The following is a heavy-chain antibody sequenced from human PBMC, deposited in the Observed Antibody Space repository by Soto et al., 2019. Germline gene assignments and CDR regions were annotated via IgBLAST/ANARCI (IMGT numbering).Heavy chain of an antibody. D-gene: IGHD6-19*01. CDR1: GFTFSSYN. CDR3: ARRFEQWLVFDY. V-gene: IGHV3-48*01. Sequence: EVQLVESGGGLVQPGGSLRLSCAASGFTFSSYNMNWVRQAPGKGLEWVSYISSSSTTMYYADSVKGRFTISRDNAKNSLYLQMNSLRAEDTAVYYCARRFEQWLVFDYWGQGALVTVS. CDR2: ISSSSTTM. J-gene: IGHJ4*02.